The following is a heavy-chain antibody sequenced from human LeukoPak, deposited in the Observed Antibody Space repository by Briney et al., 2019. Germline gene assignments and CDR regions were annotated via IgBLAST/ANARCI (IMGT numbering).Heavy chain of an antibody. CDR3: ARDLGYGGKFDY. CDR1: GFTFSSYW. CDR2: ISSGGGTT. J-gene: IGHJ4*02. Sequence: GGSLRLSCAASGFTFSSYWMHWVRQAPGKGLEWVSYISSGGGTTYYADSVKGRLTISRDNAKNSLYLQMNSLRAEDTAVYYCARDLGYGGKFDYWGQGTLVTVSS. V-gene: IGHV3-48*04. D-gene: IGHD4-23*01.